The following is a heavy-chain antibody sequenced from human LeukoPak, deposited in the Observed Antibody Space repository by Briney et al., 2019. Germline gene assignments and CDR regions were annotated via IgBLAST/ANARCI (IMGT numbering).Heavy chain of an antibody. D-gene: IGHD2-15*01. CDR3: ARGAWATRLGS. CDR1: GESLNRYY. J-gene: IGHJ4*02. CDR2: IYESGTT. V-gene: IGHV4-34*01. Sequence: PSETLSRTCAVYGESLNRYYWSWVRQPPGEGLQWIGEIYESGTTEYNPSLKSRGTISMVPSKQQFSLSRSSVTAADTAVYYCARGAWATRLGSWGLGTPVIVSS.